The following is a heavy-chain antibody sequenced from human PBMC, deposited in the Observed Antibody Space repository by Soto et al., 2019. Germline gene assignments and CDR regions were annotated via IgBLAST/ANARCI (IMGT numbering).Heavy chain of an antibody. CDR1: GGSFTSYS. Sequence: QVQLVQSGAELKKPGSSVKVSCEASGGSFTSYSFTWVRQAPGQGLEWMGRIIPIQGKANYALKFQDRVTITADRSTRTVYMELTSLTPQDTAVYFSGKSLLFVYHGYMDAWGKGTTVTVSS. CDR3: GKSLLFVYHGYMDA. CDR2: IIPIQGKA. J-gene: IGHJ6*03. D-gene: IGHD2-2*01. V-gene: IGHV1-69*02.